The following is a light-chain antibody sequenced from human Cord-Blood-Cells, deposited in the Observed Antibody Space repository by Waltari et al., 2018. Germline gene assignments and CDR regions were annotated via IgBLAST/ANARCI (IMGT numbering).Light chain of an antibody. CDR3: QSYDSSLSVVV. Sequence: QSVLTQPPSVSGAPGPRVTISCTGSSSNIGAGYDVHWYQQLPGTAPKLLIYGNSKRPSGVPDRCSGSKSGTAASLAITGLQAEDEADYYCQSYDSSLSVVVFGGGTKLTVL. J-gene: IGLJ2*01. V-gene: IGLV1-40*01. CDR1: SSNIGAGYD. CDR2: GNS.